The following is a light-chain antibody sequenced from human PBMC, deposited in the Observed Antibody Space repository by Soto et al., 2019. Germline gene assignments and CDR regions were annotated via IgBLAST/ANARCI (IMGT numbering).Light chain of an antibody. CDR3: SSYASSDNWV. Sequence: HSALTQPPSASGSPGQSVTISCTGTSSDVGGYNYVSWYQQHPGKAPKLMIYEVTKRPSGVPDRFSGSKSGNTASLTVSGLQAEDEADYYCSSYASSDNWVFGGGTKVTVL. J-gene: IGLJ2*01. CDR2: EVT. CDR1: SSDVGGYNY. V-gene: IGLV2-8*01.